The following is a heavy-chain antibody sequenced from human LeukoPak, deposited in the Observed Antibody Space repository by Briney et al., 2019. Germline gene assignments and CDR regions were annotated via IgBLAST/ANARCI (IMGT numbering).Heavy chain of an antibody. V-gene: IGHV3-30*18. J-gene: IGHJ6*02. CDR1: GFTFSSYG. D-gene: IGHD6-6*01. CDR2: ISYDGSNK. Sequence: PGGSLRLSCAASGFTFSSYGMHRVRQAPGKGLEWVAVISYDGSNKYYADSVKGRFTISRDNSKNTLYLQMNSLRAEDTAVYYCAKGGVGSSPYYYGMDVWGQGTTVTVSS. CDR3: AKGGVGSSPYYYGMDV.